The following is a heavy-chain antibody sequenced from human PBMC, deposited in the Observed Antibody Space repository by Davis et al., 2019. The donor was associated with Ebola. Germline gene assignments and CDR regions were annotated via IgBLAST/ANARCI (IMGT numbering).Heavy chain of an antibody. CDR3: ARKRVVPSDIRAYDYYYLDA. V-gene: IGHV1-69*10. Sequence: SVKVSCKASGGTFSTYGITWVRQAPGQGLEWMGGIIPMIDMRNYAQKFQGRVTITADKTTSTVYMEVRSLTSEDTAMYYCARKRVVPSDIRAYDYYYLDAWGKGTTVTVSS. J-gene: IGHJ6*03. D-gene: IGHD2-2*02. CDR2: IIPMIDMR. CDR1: GGTFSTYG.